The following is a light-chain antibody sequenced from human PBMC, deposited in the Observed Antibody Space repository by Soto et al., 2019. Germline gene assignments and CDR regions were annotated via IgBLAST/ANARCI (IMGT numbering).Light chain of an antibody. CDR3: QQYNNWPRT. J-gene: IGKJ1*01. Sequence: EIVMTQSPATLSVSPGERATLSCRASQSVSSNLAWYQQKPGQAHRLLIYGASTRDTGIPARFSGSGSGTEFTLTICSLQSEDFAVYYCQQYNNWPRTFGQGTKV. CDR2: GAS. CDR1: QSVSSN. V-gene: IGKV3-15*01.